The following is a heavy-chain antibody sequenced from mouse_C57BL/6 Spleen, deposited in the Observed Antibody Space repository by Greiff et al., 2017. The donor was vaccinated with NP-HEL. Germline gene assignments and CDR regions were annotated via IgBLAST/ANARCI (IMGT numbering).Heavy chain of an antibody. CDR3: ARNYYGSSYAMDY. D-gene: IGHD1-1*01. V-gene: IGHV1-69*01. Sequence: VQLQQPGAELVMPGASVKLSCKASGYTFTSYWMHWVKQRPGQGLEWIGEIDPSDSYTNYNQKFKGKSTLTVDKSSSTAYMKLSSLTSEDSAVYYCARNYYGSSYAMDYWGQGTSVTVSS. J-gene: IGHJ4*01. CDR2: IDPSDSYT. CDR1: GYTFTSYW.